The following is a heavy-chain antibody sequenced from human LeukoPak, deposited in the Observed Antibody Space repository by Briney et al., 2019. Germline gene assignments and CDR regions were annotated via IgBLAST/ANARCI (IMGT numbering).Heavy chain of an antibody. CDR3: ARGVRGYSYGYEGY. J-gene: IGHJ4*02. V-gene: IGHV3-7*01. Sequence: PGGSLRLSCAASGFTFSNSNMSWVRQAPGKGLEWVANIKQDGSEKYYVDSVKGRFTISRDNAKNSLYLQMNSLRAEDTAVYYCARGVRGYSYGYEGYWGQGTLVTVSS. CDR1: GFTFSNSN. CDR2: IKQDGSEK. D-gene: IGHD5-18*01.